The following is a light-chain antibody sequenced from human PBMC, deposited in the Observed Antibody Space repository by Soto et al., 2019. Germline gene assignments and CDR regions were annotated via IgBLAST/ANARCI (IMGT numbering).Light chain of an antibody. CDR3: QQYNNWPPYT. CDR2: GVS. Sequence: EIVMTQSPGTLSVSPGERATLSCRASQSISRNLAWYQQKPGRAPRLLIYGVSTRATGIPARFSGSGSETEFTLTISSLQSEDFAVYYCQQYNNWPPYTFGQGTKLEIK. CDR1: QSISRN. V-gene: IGKV3-15*01. J-gene: IGKJ2*01.